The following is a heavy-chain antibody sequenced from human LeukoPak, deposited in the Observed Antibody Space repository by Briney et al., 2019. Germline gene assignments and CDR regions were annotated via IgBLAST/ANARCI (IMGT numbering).Heavy chain of an antibody. Sequence: PGGSLRLSCAASGFTFSSCALNWVRQAPGKGLEWASVISGSGGSTDYADSVKGRFTISRDNSKNTLYLQMNSLRAEDTAVYFCAKDLRTTSGLGFFDYWGQGTLVIVSS. V-gene: IGHV3-23*01. CDR3: AKDLRTTSGLGFFDY. J-gene: IGHJ4*02. CDR2: ISGSGGST. D-gene: IGHD4-17*01. CDR1: GFTFSSCA.